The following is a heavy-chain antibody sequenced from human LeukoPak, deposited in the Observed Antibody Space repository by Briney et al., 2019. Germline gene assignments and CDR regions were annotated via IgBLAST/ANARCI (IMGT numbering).Heavy chain of an antibody. CDR1: GGSFSGYY. V-gene: IGHV4-34*01. CDR2: INHSGST. Sequence: PSETLSLTCAVYGGSFSGYYWSWIRQPPGKGLEWIGEINHSGSTNYNPSLKSRVPISVDTSKNQFSLKLSSVTAADTAVYYCARTTKYQFKWAGFDPWGQGTLVTVSS. D-gene: IGHD2-2*01. CDR3: ARTTKYQFKWAGFDP. J-gene: IGHJ5*02.